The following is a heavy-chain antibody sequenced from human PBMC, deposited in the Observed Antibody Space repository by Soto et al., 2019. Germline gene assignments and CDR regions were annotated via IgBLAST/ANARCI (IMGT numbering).Heavy chain of an antibody. Sequence: QLQLQESGPGLVKPSETLSLTCTVSGGSISSSSYYWGWIRQPPGEGLEWIGSIYYSGSTYYNPSLKSRVTISVDTSKNQFSLKLSSVTAADTAVYYCARRITMVRGGTIDYWGQGTLVTVSS. CDR1: GGSISSSSYY. CDR3: ARRITMVRGGTIDY. CDR2: IYYSGST. V-gene: IGHV4-39*01. J-gene: IGHJ4*02. D-gene: IGHD3-10*01.